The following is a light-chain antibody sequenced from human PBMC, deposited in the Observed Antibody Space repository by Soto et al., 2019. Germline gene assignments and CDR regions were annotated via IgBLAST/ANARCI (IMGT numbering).Light chain of an antibody. J-gene: IGLJ2*01. V-gene: IGLV2-14*01. CDR3: SSYTSSSAPHVV. CDR1: SSDAGGYYY. Sequence: QSALTQPPSVSGSPGQSITISCTGTSSDAGGYYYVSWYQHHPGKAPKLIIYEVTNRPSGVSYRFSGSKSGNTASLIISGLQAEDEADYYCSSYTSSSAPHVVFGGGTKVTVL. CDR2: EVT.